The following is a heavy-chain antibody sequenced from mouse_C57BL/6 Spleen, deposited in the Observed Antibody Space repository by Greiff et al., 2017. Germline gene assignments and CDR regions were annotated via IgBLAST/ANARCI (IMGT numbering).Heavy chain of an antibody. V-gene: IGHV1-66*01. D-gene: IGHD2-3*01. Sequence: QVQLKESGPELVKPGASVKISCKASGYSFTSYYIHWVKQRPGQGLEWIGWIYPGSGNTKYNEKFKGKATLTADTSSSTAYMQLSSLTSEDSAVYYCARGSDGLSYWGQGTLVTVSA. J-gene: IGHJ3*01. CDR2: IYPGSGNT. CDR3: ARGSDGLSY. CDR1: GYSFTSYY.